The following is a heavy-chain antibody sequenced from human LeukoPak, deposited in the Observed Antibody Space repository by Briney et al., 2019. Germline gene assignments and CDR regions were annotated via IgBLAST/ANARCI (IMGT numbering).Heavy chain of an antibody. V-gene: IGHV4-39*01. CDR2: IYYSGST. Sequence: SETLSLTCTVSGGSISSSSYYWGWIRQPPGKGLEWIGSIYYSGSTYYNPSLKSRVTISVDTSKNQFSLKLSSVTAADTAVYYCASLGGDYGDYNYYYGMDVWGQGTTVTVSS. D-gene: IGHD4-17*01. CDR1: GGSISSSSYY. J-gene: IGHJ6*02. CDR3: ASLGGDYGDYNYYYGMDV.